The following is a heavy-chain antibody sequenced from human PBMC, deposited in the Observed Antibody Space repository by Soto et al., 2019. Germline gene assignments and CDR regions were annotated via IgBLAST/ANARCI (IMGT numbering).Heavy chain of an antibody. CDR3: ASKKGRNAYLYMDV. CDR2: IYYSGST. V-gene: IGHV4-31*03. CDR1: GGSISSGGYY. Sequence: SETLSLTCTVSGGSISSGGYYWSWIRQHPGKGLEWIGYIYYSGSTYYNPSLKSRVTISVDTSKNQFSLKLSSVTAADTAVYYCASKKGRNAYLYMDVWGKGTTVTVSS. J-gene: IGHJ6*03.